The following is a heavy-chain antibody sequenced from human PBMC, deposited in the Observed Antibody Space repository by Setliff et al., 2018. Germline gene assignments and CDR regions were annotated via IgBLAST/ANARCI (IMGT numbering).Heavy chain of an antibody. Sequence: SETLSLTCTVSAGSISTHYWNWIRQSQGKGLEWIGYIYSDGSTSYNPSLKSRLTISLDTSKNQFSLKLNSVTAADTAVYYCARGRYYESNSYYFPFDFWGQGTLVTVSS. CDR3: ARGRYYESNSYYFPFDF. D-gene: IGHD3-22*01. V-gene: IGHV4-4*08. CDR2: IYSDGST. CDR1: AGSISTHY. J-gene: IGHJ4*02.